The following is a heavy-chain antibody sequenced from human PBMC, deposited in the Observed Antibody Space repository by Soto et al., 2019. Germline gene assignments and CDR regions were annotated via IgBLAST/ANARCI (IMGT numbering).Heavy chain of an antibody. Sequence: GGSLRLSCAASGFTFSSYAMSWVRQAPGKGLEWVSAISGSGGSTYYADSVKGRFTISRDNSKNTLYLQMNSLRAEDTAVYYCAKDLDDFWSGNMNWFDPWGQGTLVTVSS. D-gene: IGHD3-3*01. CDR2: ISGSGGST. J-gene: IGHJ5*02. V-gene: IGHV3-23*01. CDR3: AKDLDDFWSGNMNWFDP. CDR1: GFTFSSYA.